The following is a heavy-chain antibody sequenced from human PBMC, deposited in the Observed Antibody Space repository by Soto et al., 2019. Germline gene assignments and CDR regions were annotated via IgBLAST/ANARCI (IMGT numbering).Heavy chain of an antibody. J-gene: IGHJ4*02. Sequence: PGGSLRLSCAASGFTFSSYSMNWVRQAPGKGLEWVSYISSSGSTIYYAASVKGRFSIYRDNAKNSLYLQMNSLRAEDTAVYYCARVPVTAGPDYWGQGTLVTV. V-gene: IGHV3-48*04. D-gene: IGHD2-21*02. CDR2: ISSSGSTI. CDR1: GFTFSSYS. CDR3: ARVPVTAGPDY.